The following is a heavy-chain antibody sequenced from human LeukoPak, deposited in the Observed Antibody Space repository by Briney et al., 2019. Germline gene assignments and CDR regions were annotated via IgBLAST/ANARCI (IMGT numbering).Heavy chain of an antibody. D-gene: IGHD6-13*01. V-gene: IGHV4-61*03. J-gene: IGHJ5*02. CDR1: GGSISSGDYY. CDR2: IHSSGST. Sequence: KSSETLSLTCGVSGGSISSGDYYWSWIRQTPGKGLEWIAYIHSSGSTNYNPSLKSRVTISVDTSKNHFSLKVTSMTAADTGIYYCSRSLPGAVGAADLWGQGTLVTVSS. CDR3: SRSLPGAVGAADL.